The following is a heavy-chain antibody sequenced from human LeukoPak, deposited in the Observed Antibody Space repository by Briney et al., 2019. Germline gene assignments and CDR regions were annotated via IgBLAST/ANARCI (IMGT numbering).Heavy chain of an antibody. D-gene: IGHD1-7*01. J-gene: IGHJ4*02. V-gene: IGHV3-23*01. CDR3: ATEMELRYFDY. Sequence: PGGSLRLSCAVSGFPLSSYAMSWVRQAPGKGLEWVSATSSSDAGTYYADSVRGRFTISRDNSKNTLYLQMNSLRAEDAAVYYCATEMELRYFDYWGQGTLVTVSS. CDR1: GFPLSSYA. CDR2: TSSSDAGT.